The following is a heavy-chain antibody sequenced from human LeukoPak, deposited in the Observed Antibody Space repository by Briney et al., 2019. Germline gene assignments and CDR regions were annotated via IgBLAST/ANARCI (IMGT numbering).Heavy chain of an antibody. CDR1: GFTFNSYA. CDR2: ISGSGGST. Sequence: GGSLRLSCAASGFTFNSYAMSWVRQAPGKGLEWVSAISGSGGSTYYADSVKGRFTISRDNSKNTLYLQMGSLRAEDMAVYYCARAGGDYGTNDYWGQGTLVTVSS. J-gene: IGHJ4*02. V-gene: IGHV3-23*01. CDR3: ARAGGDYGTNDY. D-gene: IGHD4-17*01.